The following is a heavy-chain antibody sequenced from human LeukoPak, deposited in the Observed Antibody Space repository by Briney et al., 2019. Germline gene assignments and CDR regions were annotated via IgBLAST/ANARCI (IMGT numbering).Heavy chain of an antibody. J-gene: IGHJ6*02. CDR1: GYTFIGYY. Sequence: ASVKVSCKTSGYTFIGYYIHWVRQAPGQGLEWMGWINPNSGATNYAQSFQGRVTVTRDTSISTAYMELRSLISDDTAVYYCAKVFDETGTYGMDVWGQGTTVTVSS. V-gene: IGHV1-2*02. CDR3: AKVFDETGTYGMDV. D-gene: IGHD1-1*01. CDR2: INPNSGAT.